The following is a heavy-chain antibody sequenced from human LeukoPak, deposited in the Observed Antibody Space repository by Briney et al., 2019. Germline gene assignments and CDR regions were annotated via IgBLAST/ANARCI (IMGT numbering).Heavy chain of an antibody. D-gene: IGHD3-16*01. CDR2: IWYDDTNK. J-gene: IGHJ4*02. CDR1: GFTFSDYG. V-gene: IGHV3-33*01. Sequence: GKSLRLSCTASGFTFSDYGVHWVRQPPGKGLEWVAIIWYDDTNKNYADSVKGRFTISRDNSKNTLSLQMNSLRAEDTAVYYYARSRGPNTFGGVHDYWGQGTLVTVSS. CDR3: ARSRGPNTFGGVHDY.